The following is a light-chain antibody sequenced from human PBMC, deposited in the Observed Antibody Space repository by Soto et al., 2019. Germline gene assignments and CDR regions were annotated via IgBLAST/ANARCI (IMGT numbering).Light chain of an antibody. CDR3: QQRSNWLT. Sequence: EIVLTQSPATLSLSPGERATLSCRASQSVSSYLAWYQQKSGQAPRLLIYDASNMATGIPARFSGSGSGTDFTLTISRLEPEDFAVYYCQQRSNWLTFGGGTKGEIK. V-gene: IGKV3-11*01. CDR2: DAS. J-gene: IGKJ4*01. CDR1: QSVSSY.